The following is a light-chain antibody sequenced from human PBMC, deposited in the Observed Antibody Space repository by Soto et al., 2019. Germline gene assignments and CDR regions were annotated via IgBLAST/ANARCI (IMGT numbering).Light chain of an antibody. V-gene: IGKV3-20*01. CDR1: QSVTGRY. J-gene: IGKJ1*01. CDR3: QQYGSSPPT. Sequence: EIVLTQSPGTLSLSPGEGATLSCRSSQSVTGRYLAWYQQIPGQAPRRLIYGASSRATGIPDRFSGSGSRTDFTITISTLEPEDFAGYCCQQYGSSPPTFGQGTKVEMK. CDR2: GAS.